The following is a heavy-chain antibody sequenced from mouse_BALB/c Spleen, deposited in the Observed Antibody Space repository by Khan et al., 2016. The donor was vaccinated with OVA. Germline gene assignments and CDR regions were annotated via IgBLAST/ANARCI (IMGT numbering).Heavy chain of an antibody. CDR3: VNHGSSSAWFTY. J-gene: IGHJ3*01. D-gene: IGHD1-1*01. CDR1: GYTFTSYW. CDR2: IDPSTDST. V-gene: IGHV1-7*01. Sequence: QVQLQQSGAELAKPGASVKMSCKASGYTFTSYWMHWVKQRPGQGLEWIGYIDPSTDSTEYNQKFTDKATLTADKSTSTAYMQLTSLTSEDSAVFYCVNHGSSSAWFTYWGQGTLVTVSA.